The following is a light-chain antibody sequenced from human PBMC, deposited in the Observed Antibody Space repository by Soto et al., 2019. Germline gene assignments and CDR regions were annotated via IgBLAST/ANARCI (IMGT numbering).Light chain of an antibody. V-gene: IGLV1-40*01. Sequence: QSVLTQPPSVSGAPGQRVTISCTGSSSNIGANYHVHWYQQLPGTAPKLLIYGNSNRPSGVPDRFSGSKSGTSASLAITGLQAEDEADYYCATWDDSLNVVFGGGTKLTVL. CDR3: ATWDDSLNVV. CDR1: SSNIGANYH. CDR2: GNS. J-gene: IGLJ2*01.